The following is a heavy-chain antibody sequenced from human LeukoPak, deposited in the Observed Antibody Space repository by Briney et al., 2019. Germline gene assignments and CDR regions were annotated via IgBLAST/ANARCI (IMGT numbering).Heavy chain of an antibody. CDR2: INPSGGIT. CDR3: AREANLGQLRGGNWFDP. CDR1: GHTFTSYY. J-gene: IGHJ5*02. V-gene: IGHV1-46*01. D-gene: IGHD3-16*01. Sequence: ASVKVSCKASGHTFTSYYMHWVRQAPGQGLEWMGIINPSGGITSYAQTFQGRVTMTRDTSTSTVYMELSSLRSEDTAVYYCAREANLGQLRGGNWFDPWGQGTLVTVSS.